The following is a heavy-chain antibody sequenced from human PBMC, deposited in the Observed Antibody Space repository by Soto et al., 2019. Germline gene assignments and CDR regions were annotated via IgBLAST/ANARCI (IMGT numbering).Heavy chain of an antibody. J-gene: IGHJ6*02. CDR3: ARDRLRYNWNDFPYYYYGMDV. CDR2: ISYDGSNK. CDR1: GFTFSSYA. D-gene: IGHD1-1*01. V-gene: IGHV3-30-3*01. Sequence: QVQLVESGGGVVQPGRSLRLSCAASGFTFSSYAMHWVRQAPGKGLEWVAVISYDGSNKYYADSLKGRFTISRDKSKNTLYLQMNSLRAEDTAVYYCARDRLRYNWNDFPYYYYGMDVWGQGTTVTVSS.